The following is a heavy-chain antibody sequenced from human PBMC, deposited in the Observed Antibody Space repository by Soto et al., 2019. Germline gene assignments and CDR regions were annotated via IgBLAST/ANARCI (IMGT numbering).Heavy chain of an antibody. CDR2: INANNGGA. Sequence: ASVKVSCKASGYTFTDYHIHWVRQAPGQGLEFMGWINANNGGAGSAQQFQGRVTVTRDTSITTVYMELSNLRSDDTAVYYCAREGGSETLQPSYNWFATWRQGTLVTVSS. D-gene: IGHD6-25*01. CDR3: AREGGSETLQPSYNWFAT. CDR1: GYTFTDYH. J-gene: IGHJ5*02. V-gene: IGHV1-2*02.